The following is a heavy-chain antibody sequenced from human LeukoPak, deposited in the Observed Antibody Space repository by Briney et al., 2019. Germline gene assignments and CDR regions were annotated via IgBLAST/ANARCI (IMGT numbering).Heavy chain of an antibody. CDR3: ARYCSGVSCYSGYDY. V-gene: IGHV3-64*01. CDR2: ISTNGGST. J-gene: IGHJ4*02. Sequence: GSLRLSCAASGFTFSTYAMHWVRQTPGKGLEYVSAISTNGGSTYYANSVKGRFTISRDNSKNTLYLQMGSLRAEDMAVYYCARYCSGVSCYSGYDYWGQGTLVTVSS. D-gene: IGHD2-15*01. CDR1: GFTFSTYA.